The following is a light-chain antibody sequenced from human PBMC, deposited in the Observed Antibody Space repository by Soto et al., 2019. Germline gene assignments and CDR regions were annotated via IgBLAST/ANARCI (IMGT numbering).Light chain of an antibody. CDR3: QQRA. CDR1: QSVSSY. CDR2: DAS. V-gene: IGKV3-11*01. J-gene: IGKJ1*01. Sequence: ESVLTASPTTLALSPGESATLSCRASQSVSSYLAWYQQKPGQAPRLLIYDASNRATGIPARFSGSGSGTDFTLTISSLEPEDFAVYYCQQRAFGQGTKVDIK.